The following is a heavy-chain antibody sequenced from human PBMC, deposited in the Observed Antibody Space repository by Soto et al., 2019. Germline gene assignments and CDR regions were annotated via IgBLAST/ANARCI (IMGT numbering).Heavy chain of an antibody. Sequence: PSETLSLTCAVSGYSINSDYYWGWIRQPPGRGLGWIGSVDHSGRTYYSPSLRSRLTIFIDMSKNQFSLRLTSVTAADTAMYFCAKKGYYPSGKINLFDSWGPGKLVTAS. CDR3: AKKGYYPSGKINLFDS. V-gene: IGHV4-38-2*01. D-gene: IGHD3-10*01. CDR1: GYSINSDYY. CDR2: VDHSGRT. J-gene: IGHJ4*02.